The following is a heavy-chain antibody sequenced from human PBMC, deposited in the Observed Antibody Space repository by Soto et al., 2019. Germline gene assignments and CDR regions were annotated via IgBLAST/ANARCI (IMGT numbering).Heavy chain of an antibody. Sequence: LRLSCAASGFTFSSYSMNWVRQAPGKGLEWVSSISSSSSYIYYADSVKGRFTISRDNAKNSLYLQMNSLRAEDTAVYYCARVSDSSGYYYGTGPYYYYGMDVWGQGTTVTV. V-gene: IGHV3-21*01. D-gene: IGHD3-22*01. CDR3: ARVSDSSGYYYGTGPYYYYGMDV. J-gene: IGHJ6*02. CDR1: GFTFSSYS. CDR2: ISSSSSYI.